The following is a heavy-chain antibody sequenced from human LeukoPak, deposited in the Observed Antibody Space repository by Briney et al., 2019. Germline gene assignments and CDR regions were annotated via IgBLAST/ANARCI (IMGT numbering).Heavy chain of an antibody. Sequence: ASVKVSCKASGYTFTGYYMHWVRQAPGQGLGWMGWINPNSGGTNYAQKFQGRVTMTRDTSISTAYMELSRLRSDDTAVYYCARTRLGWYYFDYWGQGTLVTVSS. D-gene: IGHD3/OR15-3a*01. CDR1: GYTFTGYY. J-gene: IGHJ4*02. V-gene: IGHV1-2*02. CDR3: ARTRLGWYYFDY. CDR2: INPNSGGT.